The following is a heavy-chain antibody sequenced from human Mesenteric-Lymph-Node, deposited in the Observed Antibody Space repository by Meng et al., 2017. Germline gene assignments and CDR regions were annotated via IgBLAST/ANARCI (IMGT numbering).Heavy chain of an antibody. Sequence: GGSLRLSCAASGFTFSSYAMSWVRQAPGKGLEWVSAISGSGGSTYYADSVKGRFTISRDNSKNTLYLQMNSLRAEDTAVYYCAKDLGSSKVYYHYGMDVWGQGTTVTVSS. J-gene: IGHJ6*02. CDR2: ISGSGGST. CDR3: AKDLGSSKVYYHYGMDV. D-gene: IGHD6-6*01. V-gene: IGHV3-23*01. CDR1: GFTFSSYA.